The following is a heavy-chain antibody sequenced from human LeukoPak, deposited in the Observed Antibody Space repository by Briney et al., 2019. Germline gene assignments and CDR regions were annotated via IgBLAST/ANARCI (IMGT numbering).Heavy chain of an antibody. CDR2: ISAYNGNT. V-gene: IGHV1-18*01. CDR3: ARVTVAATQRSFDY. D-gene: IGHD4-23*01. CDR1: GYTFTSYG. Sequence: GASVKVSCKPSGYTFTSYGISWVRQAPGQALEWMGWISAYNGNTNYAQKLQGRVTMTTDTSTSTAYMELRSLRSDDTAVYYCARVTVAATQRSFDYWGQGTLVTVSS. J-gene: IGHJ4*02.